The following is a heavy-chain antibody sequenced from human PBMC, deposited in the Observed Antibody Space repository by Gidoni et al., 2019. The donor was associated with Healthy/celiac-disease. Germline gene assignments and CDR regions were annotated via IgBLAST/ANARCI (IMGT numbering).Heavy chain of an antibody. Sequence: QVQLVESGGGVVQPGRSLRLSCAASGFTFSSYGMHWVRQAPGKGLEWVAVIWYDGSNKYYADSVKGRFTISRDNSKNTLYLQMNSLRAEDTAVYYCARDRLGYKNYCGGDCYSPEYFQHWGQGTLVTVSS. V-gene: IGHV3-33*01. D-gene: IGHD2-21*02. J-gene: IGHJ1*01. CDR2: IWYDGSNK. CDR1: GFTFSSYG. CDR3: ARDRLGYKNYCGGDCYSPEYFQH.